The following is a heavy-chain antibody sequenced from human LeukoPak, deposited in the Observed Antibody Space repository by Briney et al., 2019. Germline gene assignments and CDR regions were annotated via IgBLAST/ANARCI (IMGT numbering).Heavy chain of an antibody. J-gene: IGHJ5*02. CDR2: INPNSGGT. CDR1: GYTFTGYY. CDR3: ARGGWREMYSSSPFDP. V-gene: IGHV1-2*02. Sequence: GASVKVSCKASGYTFTGYYMHWVRQAPGQGLEWMGWINPNSGGTNYARKFQGRVTMTRDTSISTAYMELSRLRSDDTAVYYCARGGWREMYSSSPFDPWGQGTLVTVSS. D-gene: IGHD6-13*01.